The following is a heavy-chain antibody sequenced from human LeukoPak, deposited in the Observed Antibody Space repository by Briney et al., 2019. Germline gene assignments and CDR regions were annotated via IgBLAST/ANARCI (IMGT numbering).Heavy chain of an antibody. CDR3: ARGSGGYLSLGVDY. CDR1: GGSISTSNYY. D-gene: IGHD3-22*01. Sequence: PSETLSLTCTVSGGSISTSNYYWGWIRQPPGKGLEWIGYIYYSGSTNYNPSLKSRVTISVDTSKNQFSLKLSSVTAADTAVYYCARGSGGYLSLGVDYWGQGTMVTVSS. J-gene: IGHJ3*01. V-gene: IGHV4-61*05. CDR2: IYYSGST.